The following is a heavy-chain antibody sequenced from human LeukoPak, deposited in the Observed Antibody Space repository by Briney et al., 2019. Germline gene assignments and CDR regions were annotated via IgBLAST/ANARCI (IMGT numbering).Heavy chain of an antibody. CDR2: ISSSGSTI. D-gene: IGHD2-2*01. CDR3: AVLTYQLLDYYFDY. CDR1: GFTFSRHG. V-gene: IGHV3-48*01. Sequence: GGTLRLSCVASGFTFSRHGMNWVRQAPGKGLEWVSYISSSGSTIYYADSVKGRFTISRDNAKNSLYLQMNSLRAEDTAVYYCAVLTYQLLDYYFDYWGQGTLVTVSS. J-gene: IGHJ4*02.